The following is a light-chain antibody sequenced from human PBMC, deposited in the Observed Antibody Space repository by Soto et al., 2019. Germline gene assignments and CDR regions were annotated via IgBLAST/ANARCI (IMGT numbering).Light chain of an antibody. CDR2: AAS. Sequence: DIQMTQSPSSVSASVGDRVSITCQASQDIGTWLAWYQQKPGKAPRLVIYAASTLQSGVPSRFSGSGSGTDFTLTINSLQPEDFATYYCQQATSFPRSFGPGTKVDIK. CDR1: QDIGTW. V-gene: IGKV1D-12*01. J-gene: IGKJ3*01. CDR3: QQATSFPRS.